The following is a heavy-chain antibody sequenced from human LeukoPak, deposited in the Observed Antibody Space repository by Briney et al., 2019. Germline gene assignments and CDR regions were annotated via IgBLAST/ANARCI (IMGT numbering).Heavy chain of an antibody. Sequence: GGSLRLSCAASGFTFSSYALSWVRQAPGKGLEWVSAISGSGGSAYYADSVKGRFTISRDNSKNTLYLQMNSLRAEDTAVYYCAGYNCSSTTCYTGGFDYWGQGTLVTVSS. CDR3: AGYNCSSTTCYTGGFDY. J-gene: IGHJ4*02. CDR1: GFTFSSYA. D-gene: IGHD2-2*02. V-gene: IGHV3-23*01. CDR2: ISGSGGSA.